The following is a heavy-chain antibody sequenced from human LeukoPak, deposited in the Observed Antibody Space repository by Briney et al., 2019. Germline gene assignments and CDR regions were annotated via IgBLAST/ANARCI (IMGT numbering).Heavy chain of an antibody. CDR1: GFTFSSYS. D-gene: IGHD3-3*01. J-gene: IGHJ5*02. Sequence: PGGSLRLSCAASGFTFSSYSMNWVRQAPGKGLEWVSYISSSSTIYYADSVKGRFTISRDNAKNSLYLQMNSLRAEDTAVYYCARARLRFRGYFDPWGQGTLVTVSS. V-gene: IGHV3-48*01. CDR2: ISSSSTI. CDR3: ARARLRFRGYFDP.